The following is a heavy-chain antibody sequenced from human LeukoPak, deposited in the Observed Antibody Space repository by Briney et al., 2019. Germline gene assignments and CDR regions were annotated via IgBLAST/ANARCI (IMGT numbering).Heavy chain of an antibody. D-gene: IGHD2-2*02. J-gene: IGHJ1*01. Sequence: GGSLRLSCVASGFTFSNYRMSWVRQAPGKGLEWVANIKQDGSEKYYVDSVKGRFTISRDNAKNSLYLQMNSLRAEDTAVYYCAREVYCSSTSCYTGYFQHWGQGTLVTVSS. CDR1: GFTFSNYR. CDR3: AREVYCSSTSCYTGYFQH. CDR2: IKQDGSEK. V-gene: IGHV3-7*01.